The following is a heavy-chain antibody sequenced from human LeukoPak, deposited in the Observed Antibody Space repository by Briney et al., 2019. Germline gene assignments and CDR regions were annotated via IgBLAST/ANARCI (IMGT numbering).Heavy chain of an antibody. J-gene: IGHJ3*02. Sequence: GGSLRLSCAASGFTFSNYNINWVRQAPGKGLEWVSSISGSSSHIHYADSVKGRFTISRDNAKNSLYLQMNSLRAEDTALYYCALGMGDYVLYAFDIWGQGTMVTVSS. CDR2: ISGSSSHI. CDR3: ALGMGDYVLYAFDI. CDR1: GFTFSNYN. D-gene: IGHD4-17*01. V-gene: IGHV3-21*04.